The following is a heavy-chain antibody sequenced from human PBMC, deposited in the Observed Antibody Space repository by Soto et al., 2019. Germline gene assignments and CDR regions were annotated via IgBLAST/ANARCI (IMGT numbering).Heavy chain of an antibody. CDR3: ALGGGFQH. D-gene: IGHD3-16*01. Sequence: EVQLVESGGGLFQPGGSLRLSCAASGLTFSDHYSDWVRQVPGKGLEWVGRSRNKANSYTTEYAASVKGRFTLSRDDSTNSVYLQMNSLKTGDTAVYYCALGGGFQHWCQGTLVIGSS. CDR1: GLTFSDHY. CDR2: SRNKANSYTT. J-gene: IGHJ1*01. V-gene: IGHV3-72*01.